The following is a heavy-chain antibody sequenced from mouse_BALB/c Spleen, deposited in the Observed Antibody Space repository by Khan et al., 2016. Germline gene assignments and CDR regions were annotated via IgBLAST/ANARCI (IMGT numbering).Heavy chain of an antibody. Sequence: EVQLQQSGPGLVKPFPSLSLTCSVTGYSITRGYFRYWIRQFPGNILEWVGNISYAGSNNYHPSLQNRTSITRDTSKHPFFLKLDSVSSGATSADYCVTFRRVYASDYWGQGTSVTFSS. CDR3: VTFRRVYASDY. CDR2: ISYAGSN. V-gene: IGHV3-6*02. J-gene: IGHJ4*01. CDR1: GYSITRGYF.